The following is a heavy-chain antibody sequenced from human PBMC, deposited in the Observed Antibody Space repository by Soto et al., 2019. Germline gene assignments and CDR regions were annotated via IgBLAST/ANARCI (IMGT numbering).Heavy chain of an antibody. J-gene: IGHJ4*02. V-gene: IGHV4-34*01. CDR1: GGSFSGYY. Sequence: SETLSLTCAVYGGSFSGYYWSWIRQPPGKGLEWIGEINHSGSTNYNPSLKSRVTISVDTSKNQFSRKLSSVTAADTAVYYCARGLPKEDGSGSYTPAYYFDYWGQGTLVTVSS. CDR2: INHSGST. CDR3: ARGLPKEDGSGSYTPAYYFDY. D-gene: IGHD3-10*01.